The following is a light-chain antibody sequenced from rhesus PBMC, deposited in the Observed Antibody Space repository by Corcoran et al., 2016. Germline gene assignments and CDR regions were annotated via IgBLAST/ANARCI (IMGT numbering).Light chain of an antibody. J-gene: IGLJ1*01. CDR1: SSDIGGYNF. CDR3: CSYAGSYNYI. Sequence: QAALTQPRSVSGSPGQSVTISCTGTSSDIGGYNFVSWYQQHPGTAPKLMIYEVTKRPSGVSDRFSGSKSGNTASLTISGLQADDEADYYCCSYAGSYNYIFGAGTRLTVL. CDR2: EVT. V-gene: IGLV2-32*01.